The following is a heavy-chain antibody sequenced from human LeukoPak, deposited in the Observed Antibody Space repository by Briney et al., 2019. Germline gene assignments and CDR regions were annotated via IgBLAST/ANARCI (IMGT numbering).Heavy chain of an antibody. CDR3: ARGNDDILTGFYSDY. J-gene: IGHJ4*02. Sequence: ASVKVSCKASGYTFTGYYMHWVRQAPGQGLEWMGWINPNSGGTNYAQKFQGRVTMTRDTSISTAYMELSRLRSDDTAVYYCARGNDDILTGFYSDYWGQGTLVTVS. D-gene: IGHD3-9*01. V-gene: IGHV1-2*02. CDR1: GYTFTGYY. CDR2: INPNSGGT.